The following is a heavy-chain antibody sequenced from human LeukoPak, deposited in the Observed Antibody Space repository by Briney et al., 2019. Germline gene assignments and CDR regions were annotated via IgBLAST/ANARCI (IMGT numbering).Heavy chain of an antibody. Sequence: ASVKVSCKASGYTFTSYGISWVRQAPGQGLEWMGWISAYNGDTNYAQKLQGRVTMTTDTSTSTAYMELRSLRSDDTAVYYCASTYCGGDCYSNYYYYMDVWGKGTTVTVSS. CDR1: GYTFTSYG. CDR3: ASTYCGGDCYSNYYYYMDV. D-gene: IGHD2-21*02. J-gene: IGHJ6*03. CDR2: ISAYNGDT. V-gene: IGHV1-18*01.